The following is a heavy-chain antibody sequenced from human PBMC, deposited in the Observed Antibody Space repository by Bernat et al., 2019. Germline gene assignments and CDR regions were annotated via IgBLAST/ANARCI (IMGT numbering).Heavy chain of an antibody. CDR1: GGSISSGDYY. CDR3: ARDLSGGSHAFDI. V-gene: IGHV4-61*08. Sequence: QVQLQESGPGLVKPSQTLSLTCTVSGGSISSGDYYWSWIRQPPGKELEWIGYIYYSGSTNYNPSLMSRITFSVDTSKNQFSLNLKSVTAADTAVYFCARDLSGGSHAFDIWGQGTVVTVSS. D-gene: IGHD2-15*01. J-gene: IGHJ3*02. CDR2: IYYSGST.